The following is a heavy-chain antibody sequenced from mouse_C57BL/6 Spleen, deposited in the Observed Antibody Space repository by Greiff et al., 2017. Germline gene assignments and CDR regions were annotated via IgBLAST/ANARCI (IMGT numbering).Heavy chain of an antibody. CDR3: ARSGGSSYWYFDV. CDR1: GYAFSSYW. V-gene: IGHV1-80*01. CDR2: IYPGDGDT. J-gene: IGHJ1*03. D-gene: IGHD1-1*01. Sequence: VQLQQSGAELVKPGASVKISCKASGYAFSSYWMNWVKQRPGKGLAWIGQIYPGDGDTNYNGKFKGKATLTADKSSSTAYMQLSSLTSEDSAVYFCARSGGSSYWYFDVWGTGTTVTVSS.